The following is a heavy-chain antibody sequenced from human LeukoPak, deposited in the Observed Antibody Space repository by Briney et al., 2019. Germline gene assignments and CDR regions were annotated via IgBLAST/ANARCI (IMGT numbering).Heavy chain of an antibody. J-gene: IGHJ4*02. V-gene: IGHV3-21*01. CDR3: ARVHPEDFDY. CDR2: ISSSSSYI. CDR1: GFTFSSYS. Sequence: PGGSLRLSCAASGFTFSSYSMNWVRQAPGNGLEWVSSISSSSSYIYYADSVKGRFTISRDNAKNSLYLQMNSLRAEDTAVYYCARVHPEDFDYWGQGTLVTVSS.